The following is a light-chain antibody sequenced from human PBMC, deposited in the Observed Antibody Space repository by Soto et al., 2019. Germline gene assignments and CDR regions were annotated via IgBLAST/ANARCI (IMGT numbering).Light chain of an antibody. CDR1: QGITNY. J-gene: IGKJ2*01. CDR3: QQLHSNPYT. V-gene: IGKV1-9*01. Sequence: DIQLTQSPSFLSASVGDRVTITCRASQGITNYLAWYQQKPGTAPQLLIYAASTLQSGVPSRFSGCGSGTEFTLTISSLQPEDFATYYCQQLHSNPYTFGQGTKVEI. CDR2: AAS.